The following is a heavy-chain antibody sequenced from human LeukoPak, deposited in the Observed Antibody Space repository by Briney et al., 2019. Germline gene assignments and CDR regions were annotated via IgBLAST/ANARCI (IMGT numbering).Heavy chain of an antibody. CDR3: ARYCSSTRCQVAFDF. D-gene: IGHD2-2*01. V-gene: IGHV5-51*01. Sequence: GESLKISRKGSGYSLNTFWMGWVPPMPGEGLEWMGFIYPGDSDPRHRPSFQGQVTISADKSISTAYLQWSSLKASDAAMYYWARYCSSTRCQVAFDFWGQGTMVTVSS. CDR1: GYSLNTFW. J-gene: IGHJ3*01. CDR2: IYPGDSDP.